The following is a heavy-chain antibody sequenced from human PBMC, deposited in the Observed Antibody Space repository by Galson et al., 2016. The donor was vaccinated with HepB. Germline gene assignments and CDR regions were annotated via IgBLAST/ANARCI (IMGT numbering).Heavy chain of an antibody. CDR2: IKQDGSET. D-gene: IGHD3-10*01. CDR3: ARGWTHYGSGRYYPEYFQY. V-gene: IGHV3-7*01. Sequence: SLRLSCAASGFTFSSFWMSWVRQAPGKGLEWVANIKQDGSETHYVDSVKGRFTISRDTAKNSLYLQMSSLRADDTAVYYCARGWTHYGSGRYYPEYFQYWGQGTPASVSS. CDR1: GFTFSSFW. J-gene: IGHJ1*01.